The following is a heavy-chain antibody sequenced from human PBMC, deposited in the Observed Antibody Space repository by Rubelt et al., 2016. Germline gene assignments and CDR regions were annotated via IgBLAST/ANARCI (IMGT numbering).Heavy chain of an antibody. V-gene: IGHV1-18*01. CDR1: GYTFTSYG. CDR3: ARDLPPFRRYNWNFPLDY. CDR2: ISAYNGTT. J-gene: IGHJ4*02. Sequence: QVQLVQSGAEVKKPGASVKVSCKASGYTFTSYGISWVRQAPGQGLDWMGWISAYNGTTNYAQKIQGRVTMTTDTSTSTAYMELRSLRSDDTAVYYCARDLPPFRRYNWNFPLDYWGQGTLVTVSS. D-gene: IGHD1-7*01.